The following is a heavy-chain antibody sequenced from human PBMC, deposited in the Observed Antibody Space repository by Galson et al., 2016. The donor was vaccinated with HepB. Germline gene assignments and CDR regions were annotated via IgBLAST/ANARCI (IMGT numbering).Heavy chain of an antibody. Sequence: CAISGDSVSSHSAAWNWIRQSPSRGLEWLGRTYYRSKWNSDYVLSVKSRITINSDTSKNQLSLQLNSVTPAYTAVYYCARGRNHAFDIWGQGTMVTVSS. V-gene: IGHV6-1*01. CDR2: TYYRSKWNS. CDR1: GDSVSSHSAA. CDR3: ARGRNHAFDI. J-gene: IGHJ3*02.